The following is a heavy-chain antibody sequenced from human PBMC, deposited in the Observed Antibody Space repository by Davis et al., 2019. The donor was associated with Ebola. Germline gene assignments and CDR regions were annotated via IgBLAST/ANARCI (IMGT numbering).Heavy chain of an antibody. D-gene: IGHD3-10*01. CDR3: ATAMVQGVISMVDY. J-gene: IGHJ4*02. CDR2: VENDGSKK. CDR1: KFTLSSYW. V-gene: IGHV3-7*01. Sequence: GGSLRLSCAASKFTLSSYWMSWVRQAPGKGLEWVATVENDGSKKYYMDSVKGRFTISRDNAKNSLYLQMNSLRAEDTAVYYCATAMVQGVISMVDYWGQGTLVTVSS.